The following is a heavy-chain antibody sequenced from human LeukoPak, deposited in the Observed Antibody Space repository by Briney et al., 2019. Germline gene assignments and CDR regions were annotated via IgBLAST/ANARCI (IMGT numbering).Heavy chain of an antibody. CDR3: AKSQTNLTTYYYMDV. V-gene: IGHV3-21*01. CDR2: ISPSGSHK. Sequence: PGGSLRLSCAASGFTFSSYIMNWVRQAPGKGLEWVSSISPSGSHKYYADSVKGRFTISRDNAKNSVSLQMNSLRAEDTAVYYCAKSQTNLTTYYYMDVWGKGTTVTVSS. J-gene: IGHJ6*03. D-gene: IGHD4-11*01. CDR1: GFTFSSYI.